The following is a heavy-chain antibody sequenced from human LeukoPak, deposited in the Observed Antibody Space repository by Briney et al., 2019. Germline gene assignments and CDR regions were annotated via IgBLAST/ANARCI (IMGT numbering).Heavy chain of an antibody. D-gene: IGHD2-21*01. Sequence: ASVKVSCKASGYSFSNYGVSWVRQAPGQGLEWMGWSSASNGDSNFAPNLHDRITLTTDTSTSTAYMELRSLRSAATAVYFCARDSRTYCRGIDCPYFDYWGQGNLVTVSS. CDR2: SSASNGDS. V-gene: IGHV1-18*01. CDR3: ARDSRTYCRGIDCPYFDY. CDR1: GYSFSNYG. J-gene: IGHJ4*02.